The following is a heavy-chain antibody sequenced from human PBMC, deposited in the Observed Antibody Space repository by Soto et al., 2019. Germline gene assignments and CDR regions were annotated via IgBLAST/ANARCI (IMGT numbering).Heavy chain of an antibody. CDR2: IIPIFGTA. CDR3: ARGEPPRGYYDSSGYYPYYFDY. CDR1: GGTFSSYA. Sequence: GASVKVSCKASGGTFSSYAISWVRPAPGQGLEWMGGIIPIFGTANYAQKFQGRVTITADESTSTAYMELSSLRSEDTAVYYCARGEPPRGYYDSSGYYPYYFDYWGQGTLVTVAS. J-gene: IGHJ4*02. V-gene: IGHV1-69*13. D-gene: IGHD3-22*01.